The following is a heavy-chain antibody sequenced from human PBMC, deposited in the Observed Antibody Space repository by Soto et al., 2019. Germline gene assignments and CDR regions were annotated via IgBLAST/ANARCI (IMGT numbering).Heavy chain of an antibody. Sequence: QVQLVESGGGVVQPGRSLRLSCAASGFTFSSYAMHWVRQAPGKGLEWVAVISYDGSNKYYADSVKGRFTISRDNSKNTLYLQMNSLRAEDTAVYYCARDLGDNSSSWFYYYYGMDVWGQGTTVTVSS. J-gene: IGHJ6*02. V-gene: IGHV3-30-3*01. CDR3: ARDLGDNSSSWFYYYYGMDV. D-gene: IGHD6-13*01. CDR2: ISYDGSNK. CDR1: GFTFSSYA.